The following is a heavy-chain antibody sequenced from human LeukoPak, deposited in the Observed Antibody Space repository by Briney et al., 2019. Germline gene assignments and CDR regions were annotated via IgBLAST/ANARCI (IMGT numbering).Heavy chain of an antibody. CDR2: INPNSGGT. J-gene: IGHJ4*02. Sequence: GASVKVSCKASGYTFTGYYMHWVRQAPGQGLEWMGWINPNSGGTNYAQKFQGWVTMTRDTSISTAYMELSRLRSDDTAVYYCARGPYYDILTGHPYYFDYWAREPWSPSPQ. CDR3: ARGPYYDILTGHPYYFDY. V-gene: IGHV1-2*04. CDR1: GYTFTGYY. D-gene: IGHD3-9*01.